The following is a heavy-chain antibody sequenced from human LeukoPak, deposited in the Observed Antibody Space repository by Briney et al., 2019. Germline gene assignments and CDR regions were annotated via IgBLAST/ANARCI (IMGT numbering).Heavy chain of an antibody. CDR3: ARSVEEDCSSTSCYPDYFDY. J-gene: IGHJ4*02. CDR2: ISSSSSYI. CDR1: GFAFSSYS. V-gene: IGHV3-21*01. D-gene: IGHD2-2*01. Sequence: GGSLRLSCAASGFAFSSYSMNWVRPAPGKGLEWVSSISSSSSYIYYADSVKGRFTISRDNAKNSLYLQMNSLRAEDTAVYYCARSVEEDCSSTSCYPDYFDYWGQGTLVTVSS.